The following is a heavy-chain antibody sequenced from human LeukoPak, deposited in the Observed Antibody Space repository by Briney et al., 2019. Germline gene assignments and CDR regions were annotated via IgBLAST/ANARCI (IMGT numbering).Heavy chain of an antibody. Sequence: GGSLRLSCAASGFTFSSYGMHWVRQAPGKGLEWVAFIRYDGSNKYYADCVKGRFTISRDNSKNTLYLQMNSLRAEDTAVYYCAKDPHNRSGWYGYFQHWGQGTLVTVSS. CDR2: IRYDGSNK. CDR1: GFTFSSYG. J-gene: IGHJ1*01. V-gene: IGHV3-30*02. D-gene: IGHD6-19*01. CDR3: AKDPHNRSGWYGYFQH.